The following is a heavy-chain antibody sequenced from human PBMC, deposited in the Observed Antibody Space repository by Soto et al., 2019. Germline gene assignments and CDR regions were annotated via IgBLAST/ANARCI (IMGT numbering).Heavy chain of an antibody. V-gene: IGHV2-5*01. CDR3: AHPVTGDDYGDYFYCDY. CDR1: GVSLSTSGVG. CDR2: IYWNDDK. D-gene: IGHD4-17*01. J-gene: IGHJ4*02. Sequence: QMTLKESGPTLGKPTQTLTLTCTFSGVSLSTSGVGVGWIRQPPGKALEWLALIYWNDDKRYSPSLKSRLTITKDTSKNQVVLTMTNMDPVDTATYYCAHPVTGDDYGDYFYCDYWGQGTLVTVAS.